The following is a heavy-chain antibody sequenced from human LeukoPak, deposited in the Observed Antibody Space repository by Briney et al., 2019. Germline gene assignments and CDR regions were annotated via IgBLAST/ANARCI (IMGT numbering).Heavy chain of an antibody. J-gene: IGHJ4*02. CDR1: GFTFSSYS. Sequence: GGSLRLSCAASGFTFSSYSMNWVRQAPGKGLEWVSSISSSSSYIYYADSVKGRFTISRDNAKNSLYLQMNSLRAEDTAVYYCARDRLRSARFDYWGQGTLVTVSS. V-gene: IGHV3-21*01. CDR2: ISSSSSYI. CDR3: ARDRLRSARFDY. D-gene: IGHD4-17*01.